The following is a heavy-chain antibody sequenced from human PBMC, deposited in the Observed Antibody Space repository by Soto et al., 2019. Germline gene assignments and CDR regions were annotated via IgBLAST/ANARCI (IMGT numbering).Heavy chain of an antibody. Sequence: LQESGPGLVKPSETLSLTCSVFGDSISSRSYYWAWIRRPPGMGLEWIASISYTGNTYYNPSLTRRAAISGDTSKNQFSLKLSFVTAADTAVYYCARFSWYDGDSITNYYMGFWGNGATVTVSS. V-gene: IGHV4-39*01. J-gene: IGHJ6*03. CDR2: ISYTGNT. CDR1: GDSISSRSYY. D-gene: IGHD6-13*01. CDR3: ARFSWYDGDSITNYYMGF.